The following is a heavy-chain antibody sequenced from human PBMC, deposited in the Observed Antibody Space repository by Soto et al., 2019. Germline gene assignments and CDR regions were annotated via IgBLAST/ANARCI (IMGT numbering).Heavy chain of an antibody. Sequence: GGSLRLSCAASGFTFSSYGMHWVRQAPGKGLEWVAVISYDVSNKYYADSVKGRFTISRDNSKNTLYLQMNSLRAEDTAVYYCAKDSEEWELLPGKNGMDVWGQGTRVTVSS. V-gene: IGHV3-30*18. CDR1: GFTFSSYG. D-gene: IGHD3-22*01. CDR2: ISYDVSNK. CDR3: AKDSEEWELLPGKNGMDV. J-gene: IGHJ6*02.